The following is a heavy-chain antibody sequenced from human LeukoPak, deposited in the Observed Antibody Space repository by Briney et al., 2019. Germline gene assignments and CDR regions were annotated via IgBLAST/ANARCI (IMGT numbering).Heavy chain of an antibody. Sequence: PGGSLRLSCAASGFTFSSYAMHWVRQAPGKGLEWVAVISYDGSNKYYADPVKVRFTISRDNSKNTLYLQMNSLRAEDTAVYYCAREGKRGYYFDYWGQGTLVTVSS. J-gene: IGHJ4*02. V-gene: IGHV3-30*01. CDR2: ISYDGSNK. CDR1: GFTFSSYA. CDR3: AREGKRGYYFDY.